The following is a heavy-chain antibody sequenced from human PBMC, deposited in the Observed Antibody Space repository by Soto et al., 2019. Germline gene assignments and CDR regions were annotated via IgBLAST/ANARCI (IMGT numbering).Heavy chain of an antibody. J-gene: IGHJ4*02. D-gene: IGHD2-15*01. CDR3: ARDWVGLCSGGSCYSGY. CDR1: GYTFTSYG. V-gene: IGHV1-18*01. Sequence: QVQLVQSGAEVKKPGASVKVSCKASGYTFTSYGISWVRQAPGQGLEWMGWISAYNGNTNYAQKLQGRVTMTTDTSPSTAYRELRSLGADDTAVCYCARDWVGLCSGGSCYSGYGGQGTLVTVSS. CDR2: ISAYNGNT.